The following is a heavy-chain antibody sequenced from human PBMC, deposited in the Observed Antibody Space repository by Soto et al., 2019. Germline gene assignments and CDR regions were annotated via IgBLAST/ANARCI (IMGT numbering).Heavy chain of an antibody. CDR2: IYYSGRT. J-gene: IGHJ4*02. CDR1: GGSIRDYF. CDR3: ARVGGDDFGDSGGFDY. Sequence: QVQLQESGPGLVKPSETPSLTCTVSGGSIRDYFWTWIRQPPGKGLEWIGYIYYSGRTNYNPSLKSRVSISVDTSKNHFSLQLRSVTAADTAVYSCARVGGDDFGDSGGFDYWGQGTLVTVSS. D-gene: IGHD4-17*01. V-gene: IGHV4-59*01.